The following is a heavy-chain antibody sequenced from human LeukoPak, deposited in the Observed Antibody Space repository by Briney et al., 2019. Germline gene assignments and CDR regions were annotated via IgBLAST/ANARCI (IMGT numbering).Heavy chain of an antibody. Sequence: ASVKVSCKASGGTFSSYAISWVRQAPGQGLEWMGWISAYNGNTNYAQKLQGRVTMTTDTSTSTAYMELRSLRSDDTAVYYCAGGEYCSSTSCYYYWGQGTLVTVSS. D-gene: IGHD2-2*01. CDR3: AGGEYCSSTSCYYY. CDR1: GGTFSSYA. CDR2: ISAYNGNT. J-gene: IGHJ4*02. V-gene: IGHV1-18*01.